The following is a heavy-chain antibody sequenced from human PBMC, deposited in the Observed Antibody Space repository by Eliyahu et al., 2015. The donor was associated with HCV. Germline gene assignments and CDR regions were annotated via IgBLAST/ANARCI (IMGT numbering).Heavy chain of an antibody. Sequence: QLQLQESGPGLVKPSETLSLTCTVXXGSISXXSYYWGWXRPPPGKGLEWIGSIYYXGSTYXNPSLKXRVTISVDTSKNQFSLKLSSVTAADTAVYYCARQGEQLVEVYYFDYWGQGTLVTVSS. J-gene: IGHJ4*02. D-gene: IGHD6-6*01. CDR2: IYYXGST. CDR3: ARQGEQLVEVYYFDY. V-gene: IGHV4-39*01. CDR1: XGSISXXSYY.